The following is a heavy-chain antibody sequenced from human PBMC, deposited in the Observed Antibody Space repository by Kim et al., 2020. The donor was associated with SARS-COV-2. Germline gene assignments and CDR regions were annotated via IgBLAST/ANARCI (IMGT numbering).Heavy chain of an antibody. V-gene: IGHV3-23*01. J-gene: IGHJ6*02. CDR2: ISGGAVNK. CDR1: GFTFDTYA. D-gene: IGHD2-21*01. Sequence: GGSLRLSCVASGFTFDTYAMSWVRQAPGKGLEWVSVISGGAVNKFYADSVRGRFTISRDNSNNMLYLQMNSLSDEDTDLYYCAKMVIMDGYNYFYYYAMDVGGQGTTVTVS. CDR3: AKMVIMDGYNYFYYYAMDV.